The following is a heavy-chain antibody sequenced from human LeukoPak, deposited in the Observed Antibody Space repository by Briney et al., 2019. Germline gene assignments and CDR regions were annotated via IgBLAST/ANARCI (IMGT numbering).Heavy chain of an antibody. CDR2: IWYDGSNK. J-gene: IGHJ4*02. Sequence: PGGSLRLSCAASGFTFSSYGMHWVRQAPGKGLEWVAVIWYDGSNKYYADSVKGRFTISRDNSKNTLYLQMNSLRAEDTAVYYCARVGAAGDMGDYWGQGTLVTVSS. CDR3: ARVGAAGDMGDY. CDR1: GFTFSSYG. V-gene: IGHV3-33*01. D-gene: IGHD1-14*01.